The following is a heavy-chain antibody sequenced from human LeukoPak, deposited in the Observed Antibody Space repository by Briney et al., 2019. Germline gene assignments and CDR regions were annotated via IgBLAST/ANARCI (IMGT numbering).Heavy chain of an antibody. J-gene: IGHJ1*01. Sequence: GASVKVSCNTSGYTSTSYGISWVRQAPGQGLEYMGWINTYNGHTNYAQKLQGRVTVTTDTSTSTAYLELRSLRSDDTAVYYCARDGPRGYFQHWGQGTLITVSS. D-gene: IGHD1-14*01. CDR1: GYTSTSYG. CDR2: INTYNGHT. CDR3: ARDGPRGYFQH. V-gene: IGHV1-18*01.